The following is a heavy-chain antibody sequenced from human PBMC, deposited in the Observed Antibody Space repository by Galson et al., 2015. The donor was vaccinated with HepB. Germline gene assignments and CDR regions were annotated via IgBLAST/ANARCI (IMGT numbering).Heavy chain of an antibody. D-gene: IGHD3-22*01. CDR2: IIPIFGTA. CDR1: GYTFTSYD. Sequence: SVKVSCKASGYTFTSYDINWVRQATGQGLEWMGGIIPIFGTANYAQKFQGRVTITADESTSTAYMELSSLRSEDTAVYYCARGEDYYDSSGYYYYYYGMDVWGQGTTVTVSS. J-gene: IGHJ6*02. CDR3: ARGEDYYDSSGYYYYYYGMDV. V-gene: IGHV1-69*13.